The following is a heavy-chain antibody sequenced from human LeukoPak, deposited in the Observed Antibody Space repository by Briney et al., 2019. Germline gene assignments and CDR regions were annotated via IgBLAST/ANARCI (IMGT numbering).Heavy chain of an antibody. CDR1: GFPFSHYG. V-gene: IGHV3-30*18. Sequence: GGSLRLFFAASGFPFSHYGMDWVRQAPGKGLEWVAFISNEGSDKYYADSVKGQFTISRDNSKNTLYLQMSSLGAGDAAVYYCAKDGYCSSATCSPHHFANWGQGTLVAVSS. CDR3: AKDGYCSSATCSPHHFAN. D-gene: IGHD2-2*03. CDR2: ISNEGSDK. J-gene: IGHJ4*02.